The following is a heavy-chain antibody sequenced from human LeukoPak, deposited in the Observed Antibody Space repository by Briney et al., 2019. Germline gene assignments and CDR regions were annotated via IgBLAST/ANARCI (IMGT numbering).Heavy chain of an antibody. Sequence: GASVKVSCMASGYTFTGYYMHWVRQAPGQGLEWMGWINPNSGGTNYAQKFQGRVTMTRDTSISTAYMELSGLRSDDTAVYYCARDTTRDNWFDPWGEGTLVTVSS. CDR1: GYTFTGYY. CDR3: ARDTTRDNWFDP. CDR2: INPNSGGT. V-gene: IGHV1-2*02. J-gene: IGHJ5*02. D-gene: IGHD1-26*01.